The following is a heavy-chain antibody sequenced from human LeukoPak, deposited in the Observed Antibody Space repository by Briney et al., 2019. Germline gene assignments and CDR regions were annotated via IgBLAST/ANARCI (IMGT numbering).Heavy chain of an antibody. CDR1: GFTFSSYG. V-gene: IGHV3-30*02. J-gene: IGHJ3*02. CDR3: AKDLFGGYEAGGGAFDI. CDR2: IRYDGSNK. D-gene: IGHD5-12*01. Sequence: GGSLRLSCAASGFTFSSYGVHWVRQAPGKGLEWVAFIRYDGSNKYYADSVKGRFTISRDNSKNTLYLQMNSLRAEDTAVYYCAKDLFGGYEAGGGAFDIWSQGTMVTVSS.